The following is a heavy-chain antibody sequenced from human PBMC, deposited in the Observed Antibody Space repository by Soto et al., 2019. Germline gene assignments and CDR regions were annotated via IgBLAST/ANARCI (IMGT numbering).Heavy chain of an antibody. D-gene: IGHD5-12*01. Sequence: GGSLRLSCAASGFTVSSNYMSWVRQAPGKGLEWVSVIYSGGSTYYADSVKGRFTISRDNSKNTLYLQMNSLRAEDTAVYYCAARPPHYSGYDYARGWPNGYFDYWGQGTLVTVSS. CDR2: IYSGGST. V-gene: IGHV3-66*01. CDR1: GFTVSSNY. J-gene: IGHJ4*02. CDR3: AARPPHYSGYDYARGWPNGYFDY.